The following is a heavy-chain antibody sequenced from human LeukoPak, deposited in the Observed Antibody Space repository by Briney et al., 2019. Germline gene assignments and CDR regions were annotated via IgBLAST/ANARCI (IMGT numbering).Heavy chain of an antibody. CDR3: ARETYDILTGSLDY. CDR2: ISSTSSYI. CDR1: GFTFSSYS. J-gene: IGHJ4*02. Sequence: GGSLRLSCAASGFTFSSYSMNWVRQAPGKGLEWVSSISSTSSYIYYADSVKGRFTISRDNAKNSLYLQMNSLRAGDTAMYYCARETYDILTGSLDYWGQGTLVTVSS. V-gene: IGHV3-21*01. D-gene: IGHD3-9*01.